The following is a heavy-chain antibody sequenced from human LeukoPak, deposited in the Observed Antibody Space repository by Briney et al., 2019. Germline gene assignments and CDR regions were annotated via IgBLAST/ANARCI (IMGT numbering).Heavy chain of an antibody. V-gene: IGHV3-7*01. CDR1: GFTSYSDY. D-gene: IGHD1-26*01. J-gene: IGHJ4*02. Sequence: PGGSLRLSCAVSGFTSYSDYMSWVLQAPGRGLEWVASLKKDGSERTYVDSVKGRFSISRDSAKNSLYLQMNGLGAEDTAVYYCATGRATNKYWGQGVLVTVSS. CDR2: LKKDGSER. CDR3: ATGRATNKY.